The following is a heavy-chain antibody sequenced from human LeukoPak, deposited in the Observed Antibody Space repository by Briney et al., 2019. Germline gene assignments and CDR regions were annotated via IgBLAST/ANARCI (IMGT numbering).Heavy chain of an antibody. CDR2: ISGSGGST. Sequence: GGSLRLSCAASGFTFSSYAMSWVRQAPGKGLEWVSSISGSGGSTHYADSVKGRFIISRDNSKNTVYMQMNRLRAEDTAIYYCAKTSIELAGPPAYWGQGNLVTVSS. D-gene: IGHD6-19*01. CDR3: AKTSIELAGPPAY. CDR1: GFTFSSYA. J-gene: IGHJ4*02. V-gene: IGHV3-23*01.